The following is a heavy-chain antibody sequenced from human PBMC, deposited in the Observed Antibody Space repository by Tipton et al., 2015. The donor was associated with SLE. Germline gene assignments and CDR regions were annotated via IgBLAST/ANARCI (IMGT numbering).Heavy chain of an antibody. D-gene: IGHD6-13*01. V-gene: IGHV4-59*01. J-gene: IGHJ5*02. CDR2: IFYSGST. CDR1: SGSISSYY. Sequence: TLSLTCSVSSGSISSYYWSWIRQPPGKGLEWIGYIFYSGSTNYNPPLKSRTTILVDTSKRQISLKLYSVTAADTAVYYCARLADGNRNWFDPWGQGTLVTVSS. CDR3: ARLADGNRNWFDP.